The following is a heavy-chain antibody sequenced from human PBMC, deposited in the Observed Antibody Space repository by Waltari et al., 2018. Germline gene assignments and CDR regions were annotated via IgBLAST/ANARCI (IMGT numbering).Heavy chain of an antibody. CDR1: GFTFSTYN. CDR2: VSSNGAYI. V-gene: IGHV3-21*01. Sequence: EVQLMESGGGLVKPGGSLGLSCAASGFTFSTYNRNWVRQAPGKGLEWVSSVSSNGAYIHYADSVRGRFTISRDNAKTSLYLQMNGLRDEDTAVYYCARGGWGFYLDLWGQGALVTVSS. J-gene: IGHJ5*02. D-gene: IGHD7-27*01. CDR3: ARGGWGFYLDL.